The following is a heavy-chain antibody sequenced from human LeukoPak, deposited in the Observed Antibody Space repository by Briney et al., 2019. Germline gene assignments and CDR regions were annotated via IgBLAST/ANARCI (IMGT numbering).Heavy chain of an antibody. Sequence: SVKVSCKASGGTFSSYAISWVRQAPGQRLEWMGGIIPIFGTANYAQKFQGRVTITTDESTSTAYMELSSLRSEDTAVYYCASGIRFLEWLFADDYWGQGTLVTVSS. CDR1: GGTFSSYA. CDR3: ASGIRFLEWLFADDY. CDR2: IIPIFGTA. J-gene: IGHJ4*02. V-gene: IGHV1-69*05. D-gene: IGHD3-3*01.